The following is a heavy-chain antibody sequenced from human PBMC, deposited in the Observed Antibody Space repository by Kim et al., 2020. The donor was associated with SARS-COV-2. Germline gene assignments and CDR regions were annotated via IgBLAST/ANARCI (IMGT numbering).Heavy chain of an antibody. J-gene: IGHJ5*02. Sequence: CKGRVTMTRDTSTSTVYMELSSLRSEDTAVYYCARNYGARIAARSYWFDPWGQGTLVTVSS. D-gene: IGHD6-6*01. V-gene: IGHV1-46*01. CDR3: ARNYGARIAARSYWFDP.